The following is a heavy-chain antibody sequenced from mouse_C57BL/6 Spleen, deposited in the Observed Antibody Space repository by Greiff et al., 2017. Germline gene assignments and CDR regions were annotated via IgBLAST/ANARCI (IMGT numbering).Heavy chain of an antibody. J-gene: IGHJ2*01. Sequence: QVQLQQSGPELVKPGASVKISCKASGYAFSSSWMNWVKQRPGKGLEWIGRIYPGDGDTYYNGKFKGKATMTADKSSSTAYMQLSSLTSEDSAVYFCARKRKTTVADLDDWGQGTTLTVSA. V-gene: IGHV1-82*01. CDR2: IYPGDGDT. CDR1: GYAFSSSW. CDR3: ARKRKTTVADLDD. D-gene: IGHD1-1*01.